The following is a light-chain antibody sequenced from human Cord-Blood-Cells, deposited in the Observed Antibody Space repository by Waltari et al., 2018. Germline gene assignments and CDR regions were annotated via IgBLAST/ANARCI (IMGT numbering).Light chain of an antibody. CDR3: SSYTSSSTWV. V-gene: IGLV2-18*02. CDR2: EVS. J-gene: IGLJ3*02. Sequence: QSALTQPPSVSGSPGQSVTISCTGTSSDVGSYNHVSWYQQPPGTAPKLMIYEVSNRPSGVPDLFSGSKSGNTASLTISGLQAEDEADYYCSSYTSSSTWVFGGGTKLTVL. CDR1: SSDVGSYNH.